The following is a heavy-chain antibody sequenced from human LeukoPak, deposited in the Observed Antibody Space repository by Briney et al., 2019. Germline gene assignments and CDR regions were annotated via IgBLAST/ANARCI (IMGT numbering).Heavy chain of an antibody. Sequence: ASVKVSCKASGYTFTGYYMHWVRQAPGQGLEWMGWINPNSGGTNYAQKFQGRVTMTRDTSISTAYMELSRLRSDDTAVYYCARDQEWLVLSPDKYYFDYWGQGTLVTVSS. CDR3: ARDQEWLVLSPDKYYFDY. V-gene: IGHV1-2*02. D-gene: IGHD6-19*01. J-gene: IGHJ4*02. CDR1: GYTFTGYY. CDR2: INPNSGGT.